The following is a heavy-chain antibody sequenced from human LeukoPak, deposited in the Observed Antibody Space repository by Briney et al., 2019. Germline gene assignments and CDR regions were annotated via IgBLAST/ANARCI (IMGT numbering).Heavy chain of an antibody. CDR1: GGSISSYY. CDR3: ANTLTVAGTPFDAFHF. Sequence: PSETLSLTCTVSGGSISSYYWSWIRQPPGKGLEWIGNIYRSGSTYYNPSLKSRVTISVDTSKNKFSLNLSSVTAADTAVYHCANTLTVAGTPFDAFHFWGQGTTVTVSS. D-gene: IGHD6-19*01. CDR2: IYRSGST. V-gene: IGHV4-59*04. J-gene: IGHJ3*01.